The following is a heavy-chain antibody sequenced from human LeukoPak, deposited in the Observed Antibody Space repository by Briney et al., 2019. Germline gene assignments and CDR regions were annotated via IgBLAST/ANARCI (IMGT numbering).Heavy chain of an antibody. CDR3: AGYYYDSSGAWRYYDL. CDR1: GGSISTYY. CDR2: IYYTGST. J-gene: IGHJ2*01. Sequence: PSETLSLTCTLSGGSISTYYWTWIRQPPGKGLEWIGYIYYTGSTNYNPSLKSRVTISVDTSKNQFPLKLSSVTAADTAVYYCAGYYYDSSGAWRYYDLWGRGTLVTVSS. D-gene: IGHD3-22*01. V-gene: IGHV4-59*01.